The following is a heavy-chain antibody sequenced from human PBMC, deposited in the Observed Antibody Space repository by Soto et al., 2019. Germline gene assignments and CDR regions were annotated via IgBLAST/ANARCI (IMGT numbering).Heavy chain of an antibody. Sequence: KPSETLSLTCTVSGGSISSYYWSWIRQSPGKGLEWIGFIYYTGTTNYNPSLRSRVTISVDRSKNQFSLKLSSVTAADTAVYYCARDSIYSGYDSGGMNVWGQGTKVTVSS. CDR1: GGSISSYY. D-gene: IGHD5-12*01. J-gene: IGHJ6*02. CDR2: IYYTGTT. V-gene: IGHV4-59*12. CDR3: ARDSIYSGYDSGGMNV.